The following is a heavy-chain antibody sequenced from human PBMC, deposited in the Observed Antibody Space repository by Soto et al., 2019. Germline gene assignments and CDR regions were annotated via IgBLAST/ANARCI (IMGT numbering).Heavy chain of an antibody. Sequence: QVQLQESGPGLMKPSQTLSLTCAVSGGSFSSGGYYWSWIRQHPGKGLEWIGYIYYSATTYYNPSPKSRVTISVDTSKNQFSLKLTSVTAADTAVYYCARADRAVAGLDYWGQGTLVTVSS. CDR3: ARADRAVAGLDY. CDR2: IYYSATT. CDR1: GGSFSSGGYY. D-gene: IGHD6-19*01. J-gene: IGHJ4*02. V-gene: IGHV4-31*11.